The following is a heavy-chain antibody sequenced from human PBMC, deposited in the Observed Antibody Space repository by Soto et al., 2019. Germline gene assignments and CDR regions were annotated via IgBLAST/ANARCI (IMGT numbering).Heavy chain of an antibody. V-gene: IGHV4-30-4*07. Sequence: PSETLCLTCAVSGGSISSGGYSWSWIRQPPGKGLEWIGYMYNTGSTYYNPSFKSRVTISVDTSKNQFSLKLNSVTAADTAVYYCAREGGIVGATTVDYWGQGTLVTVSS. CDR1: GGSISSGGYS. CDR2: MYNTGST. D-gene: IGHD1-26*01. CDR3: AREGGIVGATTVDY. J-gene: IGHJ4*02.